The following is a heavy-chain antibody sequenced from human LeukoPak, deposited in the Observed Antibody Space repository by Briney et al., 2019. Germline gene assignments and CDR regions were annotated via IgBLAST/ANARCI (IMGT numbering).Heavy chain of an antibody. CDR3: ARDPLYCSGGSCYSTWFDP. J-gene: IGHJ5*02. Sequence: SETLSLTCTVSGGSISSSSYYWGWIRQPPGKGLEWIGEINHSGSTYYNPSLKSRVTISVDTSKNQFSLKLSSVTAADTAVYYCARDPLYCSGGSCYSTWFDPWGQGTLVTVSS. V-gene: IGHV4-39*07. D-gene: IGHD2-15*01. CDR1: GGSISSSSYY. CDR2: INHSGST.